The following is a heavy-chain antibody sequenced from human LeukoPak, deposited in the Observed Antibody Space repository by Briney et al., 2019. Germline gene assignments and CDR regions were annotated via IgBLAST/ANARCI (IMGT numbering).Heavy chain of an antibody. V-gene: IGHV4-4*07. D-gene: IGHD5-12*01. CDR3: ATNSVGYSGYDLAFDI. Sequence: SETLSLTCTVSGGSTNIYYWSWIRQPAGKGLEWIGRIYTSGSTNYNPSLKSRVTISVDTSKNQFSLKLSSVTAADTAVYYCATNSVGYSGYDLAFDIWGQGTMVTVSS. CDR2: IYTSGST. J-gene: IGHJ3*02. CDR1: GGSTNIYY.